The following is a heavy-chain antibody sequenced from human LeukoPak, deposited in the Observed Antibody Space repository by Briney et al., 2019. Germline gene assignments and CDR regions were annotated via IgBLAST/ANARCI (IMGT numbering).Heavy chain of an antibody. CDR1: GFTFRNAW. CDR2: IKSKTDGGTT. J-gene: IGHJ4*02. CDR3: TTDDGAPLGGSGYSY. Sequence: PGGSLRLSCAASGFTFRNAWMNWVRQAPGKGLEWVGRIKSKTDGGTTDYAAPVKGRFSISRDDSKNTLYLQMNSLKTEDTAVYYCTTDDGAPLGGSGYSYWGQGTLVTVSS. V-gene: IGHV3-15*07. D-gene: IGHD3-3*01.